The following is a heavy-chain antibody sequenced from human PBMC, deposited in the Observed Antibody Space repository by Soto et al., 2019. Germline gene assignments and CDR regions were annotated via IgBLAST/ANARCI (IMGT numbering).Heavy chain of an antibody. D-gene: IGHD6-13*01. CDR1: GYTFTSYG. V-gene: IGHV1-18*01. CDR3: ARVVRCSSWYVTYYYYGMDV. CDR2: ISAYNGNT. J-gene: IGHJ6*02. Sequence: ASVKVSCKASGYTFTSYGISWVRQAPGQGLEWMGWISAYNGNTNYAQKLQGRVTMTTDTSTSTAYMELRSLGSDDTAVYYCARVVRCSSWYVTYYYYGMDVWGQGTTVTVSS.